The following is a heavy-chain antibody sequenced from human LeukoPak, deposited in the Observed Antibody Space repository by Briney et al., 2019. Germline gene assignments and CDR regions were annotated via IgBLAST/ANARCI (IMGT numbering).Heavy chain of an antibody. J-gene: IGHJ4*02. V-gene: IGHV1-2*06. CDR2: INPNSGGT. Sequence: ASVKVSCKASGYTFTGYYMHWVRQAPGQGLEWMGRINPNSGGTNYAQKFQDRVTMTRNTSISTAYMELSSLRSDDTAVYYCARGPPNWGYDYWGPGTLVTVSS. CDR1: GYTFTGYY. CDR3: ARGPPNWGYDY. D-gene: IGHD7-27*01.